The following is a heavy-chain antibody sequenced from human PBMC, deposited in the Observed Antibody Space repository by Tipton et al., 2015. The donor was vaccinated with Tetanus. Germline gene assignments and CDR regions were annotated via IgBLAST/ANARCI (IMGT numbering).Heavy chain of an antibody. J-gene: IGHJ5*02. D-gene: IGHD3-16*01. CDR3: ARHHPPRGFPYGGLHP. V-gene: IGHV4-31*03. CDR1: GGTTATGGYS. CDR2: IYDNGNT. Sequence: TLSLTCTVSGGTTATGGYSWSWIRQHPGKGLEWIGYIYDNGNTLYNPSLESRVSISIDASKTQFSLKLTSVTAADTAVYYCARHHPPRGFPYGGLHPWGQGTLVTVSS.